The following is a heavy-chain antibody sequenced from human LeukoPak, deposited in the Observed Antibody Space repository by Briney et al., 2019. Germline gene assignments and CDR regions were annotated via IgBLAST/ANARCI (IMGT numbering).Heavy chain of an antibody. V-gene: IGHV3-74*01. CDR1: GFTFSSYW. CDR2: INSDGSST. J-gene: IGHJ4*02. CDR3: ARVGQAGYVGYPLDY. Sequence: GGSLRLSCAASGFTFSSYWMHWVRQAPGKGLMWVSRINSDGSSTSYADSVKGRFTISRDNAKNALYLQMNSLRAEDTAVFYCARVGQAGYVGYPLDYRGQGTLVTVSS. D-gene: IGHD5-12*01.